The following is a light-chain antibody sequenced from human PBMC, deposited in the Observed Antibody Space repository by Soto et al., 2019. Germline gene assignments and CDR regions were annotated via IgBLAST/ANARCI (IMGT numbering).Light chain of an antibody. CDR3: QQYNSYSGM. Sequence: AIRMTQSPSSFSASTGDRVTITCRASQGISSYLAWYQQKPGKAPKLLIYAASTLQSGVPSRFSGNGSGTEFTLTISGLQPDDFASYYCQQYNSYSGMFGQGTKVDI. V-gene: IGKV1-8*01. J-gene: IGKJ1*01. CDR1: QGISSY. CDR2: AAS.